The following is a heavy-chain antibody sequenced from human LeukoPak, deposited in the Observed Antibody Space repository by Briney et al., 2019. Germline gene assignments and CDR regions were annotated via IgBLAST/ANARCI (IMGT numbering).Heavy chain of an antibody. V-gene: IGHV4-59*01. J-gene: IGHJ6*02. CDR2: VYFSGST. CDR1: GGTITSFY. Sequence: PSETLSLTCTASGGTITSFYWSWIRQPPGKGLEWIGYVYFSGSTNYNPSLKGRVTMSVDTSKNQFSLKLSSVTAADTAVYYCARELSSGWYGDYYYGMDVWGQGTTVTVSS. D-gene: IGHD6-19*01. CDR3: ARELSSGWYGDYYYGMDV.